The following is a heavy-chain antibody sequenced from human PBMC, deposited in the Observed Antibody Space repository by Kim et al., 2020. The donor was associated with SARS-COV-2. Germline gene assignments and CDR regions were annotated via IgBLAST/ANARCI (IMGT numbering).Heavy chain of an antibody. D-gene: IGHD3-3*01. CDR1: GFTFSSYS. J-gene: IGHJ6*02. V-gene: IGHV3-21*01. CDR2: ISSSSSYI. CDR3: ARSAELYYDFWSGYASNSMDV. Sequence: GGSLRLSCAASGFTFSSYSMNWVRQAPGKGLEWVSSISSSSSYIYYADSVKGRFTISRDNAKNSLYLQMNSLRAEDTAVYYCARSAELYYDFWSGYASNSMDVWGQGTTVTFSS.